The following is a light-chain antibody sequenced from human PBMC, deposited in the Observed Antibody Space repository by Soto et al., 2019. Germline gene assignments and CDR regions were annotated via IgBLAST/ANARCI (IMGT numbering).Light chain of an antibody. CDR1: ESISSW. CDR2: KAC. J-gene: IGKJ2*01. CDR3: QQFHSYSPYT. Sequence: DIQMTQSPSTLSVSIGDRVTITCRASESISSWLAWYQQKPGKAPNLLIYKACSLESGVPSRFSGNGSGTEFTLTISSLQPDDFATYYCQQFHSYSPYTFGQGTKLQIK. V-gene: IGKV1-5*03.